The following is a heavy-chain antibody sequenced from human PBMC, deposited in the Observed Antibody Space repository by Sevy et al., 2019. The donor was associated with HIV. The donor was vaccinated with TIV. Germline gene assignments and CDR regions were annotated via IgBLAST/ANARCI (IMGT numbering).Heavy chain of an antibody. CDR3: ARDRLGITISAEWGGGMDV. J-gene: IGHJ6*02. Sequence: GGSLRLSCAAPGFTVSTSYMTWVRQAPGKGLESVSVIYSGGTTYYADSVKGRFTISRDNSKNTLYLQMNSLRAEDTAVYYCARDRLGITISAEWGGGMDVWGQGTTVTVSS. CDR2: IYSGGTT. V-gene: IGHV3-53*01. D-gene: IGHD3-3*01. CDR1: GFTVSTSY.